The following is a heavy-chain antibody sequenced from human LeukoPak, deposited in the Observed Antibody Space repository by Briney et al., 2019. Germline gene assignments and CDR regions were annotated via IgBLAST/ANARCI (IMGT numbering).Heavy chain of an antibody. Sequence: GGSLRLSCAASGFAFSSYAMTWVRQAPGKGLEWVSDISGSGASTYYANSVKGRFTISRDNSKNTLYLQVNSLRAEDTAVYYCAKRTYGTTGPAFDYWGQGTLVTVSS. J-gene: IGHJ4*02. V-gene: IGHV3-23*01. CDR2: ISGSGAST. CDR3: AKRTYGTTGPAFDY. D-gene: IGHD1-1*01. CDR1: GFAFSSYA.